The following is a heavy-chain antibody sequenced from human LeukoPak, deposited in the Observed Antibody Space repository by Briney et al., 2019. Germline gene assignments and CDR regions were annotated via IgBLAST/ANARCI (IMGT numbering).Heavy chain of an antibody. CDR2: IYTSGST. D-gene: IGHD3-9*01. V-gene: IGHV4-4*07. CDR1: GGSISSYY. CDR3: ARDDYDILTGYYYFGY. J-gene: IGHJ4*02. Sequence: SETLSLTCTVSGGSISSYYWSWIRQPAGKGLEWIGRIYTSGSTNYNPSLKSRVTMSVDTSKNQFSLKLSSVTAADTAVYYCARDDYDILTGYYYFGYWGQGTLVTVSS.